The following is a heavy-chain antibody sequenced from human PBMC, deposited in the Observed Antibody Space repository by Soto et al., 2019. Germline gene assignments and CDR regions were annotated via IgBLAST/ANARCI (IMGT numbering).Heavy chain of an antibody. CDR1: GFIFDDFA. CDR3: TKVGGLYDFWSGPLHFDL. CDR2: ISWNSDSI. J-gene: IGHJ4*02. D-gene: IGHD3-3*01. V-gene: IGHV3-9*01. Sequence: EAQLVESGGGLVQPGRSLRLSCAGSGFIFDDFAIHWVRQAPGKGLEWVSGISWNSDSIGYADSVKGRFTISRDNAKNSLYLQMNSLRVEDKALYYCTKVGGLYDFWSGPLHFDLWGQGTLVTVSS.